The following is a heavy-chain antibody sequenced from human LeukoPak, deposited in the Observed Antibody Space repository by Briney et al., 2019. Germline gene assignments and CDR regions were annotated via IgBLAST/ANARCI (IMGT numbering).Heavy chain of an antibody. V-gene: IGHV4-59*01. D-gene: IGHD2-15*01. CDR1: GGSISSYY. J-gene: IGHJ6*03. CDR3: ARGNCSGGSCYVNYYYYMDV. CDR2: IYYSGST. Sequence: SETLSLTCTVSGGSISSYYWSWIRQPPGKGLEWIGYIYYSGSTNYNPSLKSRVTISVDTSKNQFSLKLSSVTAADTAVYYCARGNCSGGSCYVNYYYYMDVWGKGTTVTISS.